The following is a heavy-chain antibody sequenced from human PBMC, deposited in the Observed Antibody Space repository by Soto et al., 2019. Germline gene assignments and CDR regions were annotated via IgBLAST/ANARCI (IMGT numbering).Heavy chain of an antibody. CDR2: IYYSGST. V-gene: IGHV4-31*03. Sequence: SSETLSLTCTVSGGSISSGGYYWSWIRQHPGKGLEWIGYIYYSGSTYYNPSLKSRVTISVDTSKNQFSLKLSSVTAADTAVYYCARERGYSGFNWFDPWGQGTLVTVSS. D-gene: IGHD5-12*01. CDR1: GGSISSGGYY. CDR3: ARERGYSGFNWFDP. J-gene: IGHJ5*02.